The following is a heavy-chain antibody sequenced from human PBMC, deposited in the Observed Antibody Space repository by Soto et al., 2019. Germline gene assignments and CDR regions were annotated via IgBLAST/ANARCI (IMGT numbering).Heavy chain of an antibody. CDR1: GYTISTGGYT. Sequence: SETLSLTCDVSGYTISTGGYTWSWILQPPGKALEWIGHTYHSGNPYYNPSLKSRVIISVDRSKNQFSLKVRSVTAADTAVYYCFCSVYYHHSGMVFRCQGTTVSVFS. D-gene: IGHD3-3*01. V-gene: IGHV4-30-2*01. CDR2: TYHSGNP. J-gene: IGHJ6*02. CDR3: FCSVYYHHSGMVF.